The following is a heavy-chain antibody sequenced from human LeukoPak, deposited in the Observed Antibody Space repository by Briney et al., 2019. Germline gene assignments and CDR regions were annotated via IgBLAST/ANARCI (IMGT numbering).Heavy chain of an antibody. Sequence: GGSLRLSCSASGLTFSSYTVHWVRQAPGKGLEFVSAITSTGGNTYYADSVTGRFTLSRDNSKNTLYLQMSSLRAEDTAVYYCVIVRGYFDSSGTDYWGQGALVTVSS. D-gene: IGHD3-9*01. CDR1: GLTFSSYT. J-gene: IGHJ4*02. V-gene: IGHV3-64D*06. CDR3: VIVRGYFDSSGTDY. CDR2: ITSTGGNT.